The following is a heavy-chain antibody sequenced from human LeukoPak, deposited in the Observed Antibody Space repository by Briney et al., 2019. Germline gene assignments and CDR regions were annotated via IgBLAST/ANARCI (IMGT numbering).Heavy chain of an antibody. Sequence: GGSLRLSCAASGFTFSNYEMNWVRQAPGKGLEWVSYISSSGDTIYYADSVRGRFTISRDSAKNSLYLQMDSLRAEDTAVYYCASMMEVVTVNRNYYYYYGMDVWGQGTTVTVSS. J-gene: IGHJ6*02. CDR2: ISSSGDTI. V-gene: IGHV3-48*03. CDR3: ASMMEVVTVNRNYYYYYGMDV. D-gene: IGHD2-21*02. CDR1: GFTFSNYE.